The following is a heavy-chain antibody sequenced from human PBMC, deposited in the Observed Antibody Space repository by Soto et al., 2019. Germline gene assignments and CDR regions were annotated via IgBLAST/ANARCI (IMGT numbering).Heavy chain of an antibody. J-gene: IGHJ4*02. V-gene: IGHV3-48*02. CDR3: ARSVEGHFDY. Sequence: EVQLVESGGGLVQPGGSLRLSCAASGFRVSIYSMNWVRQAPGKGLEWSAYITGDTNRIKYADSVKGRFTISRDNTKNSVYLQMNSLRDEDTAVYYCARSVEGHFDYWGQGTVVTVSS. D-gene: IGHD6-19*01. CDR1: GFRVSIYS. CDR2: ITGDTNRI.